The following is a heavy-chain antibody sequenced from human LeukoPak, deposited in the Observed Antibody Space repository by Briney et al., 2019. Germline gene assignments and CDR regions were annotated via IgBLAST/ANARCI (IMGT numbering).Heavy chain of an antibody. J-gene: IGHJ6*02. CDR1: GGSISSYY. V-gene: IGHV4-4*07. CDR2: IYTSGST. Sequence: PSETLSLTCAVSGGSISSYYWSWIRQPAGKGLEWIGRIYTSGSTNYNPSLKSRVTMSVDTSKNQFSLKLSSVTAADTAVYYCAREVRYSRSGYGCLYYYYGMDVWGQGTTVSVSS. D-gene: IGHD6-13*01. CDR3: AREVRYSRSGYGCLYYYYGMDV.